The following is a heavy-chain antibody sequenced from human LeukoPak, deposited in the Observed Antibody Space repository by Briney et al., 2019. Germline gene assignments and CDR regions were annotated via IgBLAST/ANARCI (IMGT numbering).Heavy chain of an antibody. CDR3: TRVRYYYDSSGFGLRN. V-gene: IGHV4-59*01. Sequence: PSETLSLTCTVSGGSISSYYWSWIRQPPGKGLEWIGYIYYSGSTNYNPSLKSRVTISVDTSKNQFSLKLSSVTAADTAVYYCTRVRYYYDSSGFGLRNWGQGTLVTVSS. CDR2: IYYSGST. D-gene: IGHD3-22*01. CDR1: GGSISSYY. J-gene: IGHJ4*02.